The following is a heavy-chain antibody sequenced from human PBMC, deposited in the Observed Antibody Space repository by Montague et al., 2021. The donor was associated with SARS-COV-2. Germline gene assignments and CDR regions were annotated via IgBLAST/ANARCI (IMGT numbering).Heavy chain of an antibody. CDR2: ISYRGST. Sequence: SETLSLTCSVSGGSMSSYHWTWIRQPPGKGLEWIGYISYRGSTNYNLSLKSRVTMSLDTSKNRFSLRVTSVTAADTAVYYCARDVRYYYDQWGQGTMVTVSS. D-gene: IGHD3-10*01. J-gene: IGHJ4*02. CDR3: ARDVRYYYDQ. CDR1: GGSMSSYH. V-gene: IGHV4-59*01.